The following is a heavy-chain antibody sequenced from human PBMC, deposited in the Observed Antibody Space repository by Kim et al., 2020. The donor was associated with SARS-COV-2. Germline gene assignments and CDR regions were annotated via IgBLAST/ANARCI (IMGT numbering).Heavy chain of an antibody. CDR3: ARGGGAFCGGDCLRTFDL. CDR2: IYSGGST. V-gene: IGHV3-53*01. J-gene: IGHJ2*01. D-gene: IGHD2-21*02. CDR1: GFTVSSNY. Sequence: GGSLRLSCAASGFTVSSNYMSWVRQAPGKGLEWVSNIYSGGSTYYADSVKGRFAISRDNSENMLYLQMNSLRADDTAVYYCARGGGAFCGGDCLRTFDLWGRGTRVTVSS.